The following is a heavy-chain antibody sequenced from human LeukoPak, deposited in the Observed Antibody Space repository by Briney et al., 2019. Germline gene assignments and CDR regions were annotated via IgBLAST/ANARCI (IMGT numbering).Heavy chain of an antibody. D-gene: IGHD1-26*01. CDR1: GDSISSGDYY. CDR3: AKSGGYGLIDY. Sequence: SETLSLTCTVSGDSISSGDYYWSWIRQPAGKGLEWIGSIYSSGSTYYNASLQSRVTISIETSKNQISLRLNSVTAADTAIYYCAKSGGYGLIDYWGQGTPVTVSS. J-gene: IGHJ4*02. V-gene: IGHV4-39*01. CDR2: IYSSGST.